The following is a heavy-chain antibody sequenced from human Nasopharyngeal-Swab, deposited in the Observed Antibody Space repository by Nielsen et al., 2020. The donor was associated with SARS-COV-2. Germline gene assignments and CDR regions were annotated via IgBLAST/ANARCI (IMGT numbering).Heavy chain of an antibody. CDR2: ISSSSSYI. J-gene: IGHJ4*02. D-gene: IGHD3-22*01. Sequence: GESLKISCAASGFTFSSYSMNWVRQAPGKGPEWVSSISSSSSYIYYADSVKGRFTISRDNAKNSLYLQMNSLRDEDTAVYYCARDLGYRYYYDSSGLAYWGQGTLVTVSS. CDR3: ARDLGYRYYYDSSGLAY. CDR1: GFTFSSYS. V-gene: IGHV3-21*01.